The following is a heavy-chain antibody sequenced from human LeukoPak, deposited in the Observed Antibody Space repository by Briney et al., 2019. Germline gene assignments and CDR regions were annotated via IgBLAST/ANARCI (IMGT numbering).Heavy chain of an antibody. CDR3: ARERYCSSTSCYAALFDY. CDR1: GFTFSSYE. D-gene: IGHD2-2*01. CDR2: ISCSGSTI. J-gene: IGHJ4*02. V-gene: IGHV3-48*03. Sequence: GGSLRLSCAASGFTFSSYEMNWVRQAPGKGLEWVSYISCSGSTIYYAYSMKGRFTISRDNAKNSLYLQMNSLRAEDTAVYYCARERYCSSTSCYAALFDYWGQGTLVTVSS.